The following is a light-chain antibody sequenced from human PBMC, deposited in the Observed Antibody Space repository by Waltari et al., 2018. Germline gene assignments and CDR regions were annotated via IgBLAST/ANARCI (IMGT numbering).Light chain of an antibody. V-gene: IGLV2-14*01. CDR1: SSDVGANNY. Sequence: QSALTQPASVSGSPGQAITISCTGSSSDVGANNYVSWYRQYPGKAPQVFIYVVSNRPSGVSNRFSGSKSGNTASLTISGLQAEDEADYYCLSYTNTAVRVFGGGTRLTVL. CDR3: LSYTNTAVRV. J-gene: IGLJ3*02. CDR2: VVS.